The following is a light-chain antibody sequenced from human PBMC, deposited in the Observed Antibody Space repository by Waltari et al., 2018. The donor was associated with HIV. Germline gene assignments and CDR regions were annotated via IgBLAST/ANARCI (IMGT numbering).Light chain of an antibody. J-gene: IGLJ3*02. Sequence: SARPQPASVSGSPGLSLPISCTVTRSDIVCYNLVSCYQPHPHKAPKLIIYEVNGRPSGVSDRFSGSKSGNTASLTISGLQAGDEADYYCCSYAGSTTFVEFGGGTKLTVL. CDR2: EVN. CDR1: RSDIVCYNL. V-gene: IGLV2-23*02. CDR3: CSYAGSTTFVE.